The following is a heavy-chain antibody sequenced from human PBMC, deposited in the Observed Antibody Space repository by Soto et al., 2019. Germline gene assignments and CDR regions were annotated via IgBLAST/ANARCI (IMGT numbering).Heavy chain of an antibody. D-gene: IGHD6-6*01. CDR2: INSDGSST. Sequence: SLRLSCAASGFTFSSYWMHWVRQAPGKGLVWVSRINSDGSSTSYADSVKGRFTISRDNAKNTLYLQMNSLRAEDTAVYYCARDRDSSSSDFSYYYYGMDVWGQGTTVTVSS. J-gene: IGHJ6*02. CDR3: ARDRDSSSSDFSYYYYGMDV. V-gene: IGHV3-74*01. CDR1: GFTFSSYW.